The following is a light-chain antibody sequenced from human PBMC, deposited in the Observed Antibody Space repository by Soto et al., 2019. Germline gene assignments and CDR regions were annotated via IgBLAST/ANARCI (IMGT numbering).Light chain of an antibody. V-gene: IGKV1-27*01. CDR2: GAS. J-gene: IGKJ1*01. CDR3: QKYNSAPWT. CDR1: QGISTY. Sequence: DIQMTQSPSSLSASIGDRVTITCRASQGISTYLAWYQQKPGKVPYLLIYGASSLQSGVPSRFSGSGSGTDFSLTISSLQPEDVATDYCQKYNSAPWTFGQGTKVDIK.